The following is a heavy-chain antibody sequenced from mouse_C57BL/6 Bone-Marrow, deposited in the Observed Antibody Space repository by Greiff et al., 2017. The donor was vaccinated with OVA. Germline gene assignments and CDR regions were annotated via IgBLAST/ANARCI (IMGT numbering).Heavy chain of an antibody. V-gene: IGHV5-9-1*02. CDR2: ISSGGDYI. J-gene: IGHJ4*01. CDR1: GFTFSSYA. CDR3: TRLLDAMDY. Sequence: DVMLVESGEGLVKPGGSLKLSCAASGFTFSSYAMSWVRQTPEKGLEWVAYISSGGDYIYYADTVKGRFTISRDNARNTLYLQMSSLKSEDTAMYYCTRLLDAMDYWGQGTSVTVSS. D-gene: IGHD2-1*01.